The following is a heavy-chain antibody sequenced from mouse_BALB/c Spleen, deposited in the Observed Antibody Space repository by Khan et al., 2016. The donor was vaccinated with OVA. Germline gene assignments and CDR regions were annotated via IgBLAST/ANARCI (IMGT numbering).Heavy chain of an antibody. V-gene: IGHV1S136*01. D-gene: IGHD4-1*01. CDR2: INPDNAGT. Sequence: VQLQQSGPELVEPGASVKMSCKASGYTFTNYVIHWVKQKPGQGLEWIGYINPDNAGTRYNEKFKGKATLTSDISSTSAYMELLSLTSEDSAVYYCASEASSWDFSCPYWGQGTLVTVSA. J-gene: IGHJ3*01. CDR3: ASEASSWDFSCPY. CDR1: GYTFTNYV.